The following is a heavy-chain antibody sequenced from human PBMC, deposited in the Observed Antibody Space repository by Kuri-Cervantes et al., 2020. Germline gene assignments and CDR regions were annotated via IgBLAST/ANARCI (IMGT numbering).Heavy chain of an antibody. V-gene: IGHV3-30-3*01. CDR3: ARDIVGATFSFDY. CDR2: ISYDGSNK. CDR1: GFTFSSYA. D-gene: IGHD1-26*01. Sequence: LSLTCAASGFTFSSYAMHWVRQAPGKGLEWVAVISYDGSNKYYADYVKGRFTISRDNSTNTLYLQMNSLRAEDTAVYYCARDIVGATFSFDYWGQGSLVTVSS. J-gene: IGHJ4*02.